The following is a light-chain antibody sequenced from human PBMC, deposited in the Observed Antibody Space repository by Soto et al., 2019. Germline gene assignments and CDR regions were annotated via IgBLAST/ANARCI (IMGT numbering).Light chain of an antibody. CDR1: TGVVTSGHY. V-gene: IGLV7-46*01. CDR3: LLTYRGSRV. CDR2: DIN. Sequence: QAVVTHEPSLTVSPGGTVTLTCGSSTGVVTSGHYPYWFQQKPGQGPRTLIYDINRKHSWTPARFSGSLLGGKAALTLSGAQPEDEAEYYCLLTYRGSRVFGGGTKLTVL. J-gene: IGLJ2*01.